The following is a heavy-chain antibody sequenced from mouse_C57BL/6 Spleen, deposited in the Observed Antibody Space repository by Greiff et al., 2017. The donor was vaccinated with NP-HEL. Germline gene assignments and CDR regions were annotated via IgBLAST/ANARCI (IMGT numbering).Heavy chain of an antibody. CDR1: GYTFTDYY. V-gene: IGHV1-26*01. Sequence: EVQLQQSGPELVKPGASVKISCKASGYTFTDYYMNWVKQSHGKSLEWIGDINPNNGGTSYNQKFKGKATLTVDKSSSTAYMELRSLTSEDSAVYYCVRWDYLFDAMDYWGQGTSVTVSS. CDR3: VRWDYLFDAMDY. CDR2: INPNNGGT. D-gene: IGHD5-5*01. J-gene: IGHJ4*01.